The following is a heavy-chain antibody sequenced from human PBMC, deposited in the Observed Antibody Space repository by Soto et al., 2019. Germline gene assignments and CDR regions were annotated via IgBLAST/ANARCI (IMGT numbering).Heavy chain of an antibody. CDR3: AINQTGLPTAGDGRIDQ. J-gene: IGHJ4*02. CDR2: VSFDGSNK. CDR1: GFTFSTHA. V-gene: IGHV3-30-3*01. D-gene: IGHD6-13*01. Sequence: QVQLVESGGGVVQPGRSLRLSCAASGFTFSTHAMHWVRQAPGKGLECVAIVSFDGSNKYYADSVKGRFTISRDNSKNTLYLQMSGLTPEDTAFYYCAINQTGLPTAGDGRIDQWGQGTLVTVSS.